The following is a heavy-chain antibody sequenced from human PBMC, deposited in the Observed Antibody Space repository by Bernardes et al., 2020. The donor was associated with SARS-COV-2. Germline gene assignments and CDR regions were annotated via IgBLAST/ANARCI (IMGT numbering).Heavy chain of an antibody. CDR2: THSGGST. V-gene: IGHV3-53*04. J-gene: IGHJ4*02. CDR1: GFTVSSNY. Sequence: GGSLRLSCAASGFTVSSNYMSWVRQAPGKGLEWVSVTHSGGSTYYADSVKGRFTISRHNSKNTLYLQMNSLRAEDTAVYYCALTTYYYDTSGYFYWGQGTLVTVSS. CDR3: ALTTYYYDTSGYFY. D-gene: IGHD3-22*01.